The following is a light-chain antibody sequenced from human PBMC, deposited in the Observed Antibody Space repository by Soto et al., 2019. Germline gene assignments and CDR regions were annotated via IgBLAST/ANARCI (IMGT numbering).Light chain of an antibody. CDR2: GNS. CDR3: CSYAGSYKGYV. CDR1: SSNIGAGYD. Sequence: QSVLTQPPSVSGAPGQRVTISCTGSSSNIGAGYDVHWYQQLPGTAPKLLIYGNSNRPSGVPDRFSGSKSGTSASLAISGLQAEDEADYYCCSYAGSYKGYVFGTGTKLTVL. V-gene: IGLV1-40*01. J-gene: IGLJ1*01.